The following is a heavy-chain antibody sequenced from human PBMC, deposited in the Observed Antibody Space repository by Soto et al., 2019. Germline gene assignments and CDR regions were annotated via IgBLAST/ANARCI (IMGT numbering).Heavy chain of an antibody. V-gene: IGHV3-21*01. Sequence: EVQLVESGGGLVKPGGSLRLSCAASGFTFSSYSMNWVRQAPGKGLEWVSSISSSSSYIYYADSVKGRFTISRDNARNSLYLQMNSLRAEDTAVYYCARDEGYSSSLLFHYWGQGTLVTVSS. J-gene: IGHJ4*02. CDR1: GFTFSSYS. D-gene: IGHD6-6*01. CDR2: ISSSSSYI. CDR3: ARDEGYSSSLLFHY.